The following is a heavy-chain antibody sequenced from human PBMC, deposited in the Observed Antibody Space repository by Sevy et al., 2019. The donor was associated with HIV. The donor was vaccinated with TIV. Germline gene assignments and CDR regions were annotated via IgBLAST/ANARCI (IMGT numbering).Heavy chain of an antibody. J-gene: IGHJ3*02. Sequence: ASVKVSCKTTGYIFIDYYMHWVRQAPGQGLEWMALINPNSGVTIYAHNFRGRVSVTRDTSMSTAYMELSGLTSDDTAVYYCVREDINAPRTLLSFDIWGQGTMVTVSS. CDR3: VREDINAPRTLLSFDI. D-gene: IGHD3-3*01. CDR2: INPNSGVT. CDR1: GYIFIDYY. V-gene: IGHV1-2*06.